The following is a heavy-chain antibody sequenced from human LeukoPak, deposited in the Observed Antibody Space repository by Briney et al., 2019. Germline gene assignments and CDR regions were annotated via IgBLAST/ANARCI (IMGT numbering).Heavy chain of an antibody. CDR2: AWFDGSKE. Sequence: TGGSLRLSCAVSGFTLRSYVVHWVRQAPGKGLEWVALAWFDGSKEYYADSVQGRFIISRDYSRNTVYLQMNSLRVEDTGLYYCAKELTVPSPLGEFDSWGQGTLVTVSS. D-gene: IGHD4-17*01. V-gene: IGHV3-33*06. J-gene: IGHJ4*02. CDR3: AKELTVPSPLGEFDS. CDR1: GFTLRSYV.